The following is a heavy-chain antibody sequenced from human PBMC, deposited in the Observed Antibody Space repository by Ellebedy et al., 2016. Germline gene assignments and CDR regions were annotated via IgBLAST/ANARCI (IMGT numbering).Heavy chain of an antibody. CDR2: MRGDGAKT. D-gene: IGHD4-17*01. J-gene: IGHJ4*02. CDR3: RQGHYANY. CDR1: GFTFRNFF. Sequence: GESLKISXVASGFTFRNFFMGWVRQAPGKGLEWVSTMRGDGAKTHLADSVKGRFTMSRDIPKNTVYLQMNRLRAEDTAVYYCRQGHYANYWGQGTLVTVSS. V-gene: IGHV3-23*01.